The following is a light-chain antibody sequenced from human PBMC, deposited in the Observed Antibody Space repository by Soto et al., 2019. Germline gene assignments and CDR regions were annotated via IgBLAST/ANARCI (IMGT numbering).Light chain of an antibody. CDR1: QGISNW. CDR2: ATS. Sequence: DIQMTQSPSSVSASVGDRVTITCRASQGISNWLTWYQQKPGKTPKLLIFATSTLQSGVPSRFSYSASGTDFTLTISSLQPEDSATYYVQQSKSFPWTFGQGTKVEI. J-gene: IGKJ1*01. CDR3: QQSKSFPWT. V-gene: IGKV1-12*01.